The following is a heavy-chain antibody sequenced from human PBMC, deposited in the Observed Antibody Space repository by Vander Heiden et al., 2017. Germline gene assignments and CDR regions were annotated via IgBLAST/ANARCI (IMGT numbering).Heavy chain of an antibody. CDR3: ARLEAYGGGLDF. CDR2: IYSSGKT. CDR1: GGTISGNSCY. Sequence: QLQLQESGPGLLTPAETLSLTGPVSGGTISGNSCYWGWIRQPPGKRLEWIGKIYSSGKTYYNPSLESRLNISVDTSKNHFSLRLSSLSAADTAVYYCARLEAYGGGLDFWGQGILVTVSS. D-gene: IGHD2-21*01. J-gene: IGHJ4*01. V-gene: IGHV4-39*02.